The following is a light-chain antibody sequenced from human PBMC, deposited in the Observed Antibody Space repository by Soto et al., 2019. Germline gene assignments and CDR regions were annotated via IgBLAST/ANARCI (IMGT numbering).Light chain of an antibody. CDR3: QKNGSVPT. CDR1: QDIGTS. CDR2: TAS. J-gene: IGKJ1*01. V-gene: IGKV1-27*01. Sequence: DIQMTQSPSSLSASVGDRVTITCRPRQDIGTSLAWYQQKPGAVPKLLIHTASTLQSGVPSRFSGSGSGTDFTLTISSLQPEDVATYYCQKNGSVPTFGPGTKVDIK.